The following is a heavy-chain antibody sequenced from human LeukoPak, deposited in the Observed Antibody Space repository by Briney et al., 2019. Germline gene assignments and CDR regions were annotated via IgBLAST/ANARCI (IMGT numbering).Heavy chain of an antibody. V-gene: IGHV3-23*01. Sequence: GGSLRLSCAASGFTFSNYAMSWVRQAPGKGLEWVSTVTSDTTYYADSVKGRFTISRDNSKNTLYLQMKTLRAEDTAVYYCAKGGTGYCSGTSCLYFFDYWGQGTLVTVSS. CDR3: AKGGTGYCSGTSCLYFFDY. CDR1: GFTFSNYA. D-gene: IGHD2-2*01. CDR2: VTSDTT. J-gene: IGHJ4*02.